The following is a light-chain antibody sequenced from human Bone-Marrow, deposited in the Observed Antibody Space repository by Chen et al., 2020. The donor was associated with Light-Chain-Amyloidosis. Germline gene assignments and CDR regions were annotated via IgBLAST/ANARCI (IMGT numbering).Light chain of an antibody. CDR1: SSDVGGYNY. Sequence: QSAWTQPASVSGYPGQSITIPSTGTSSDVGGYNYVPWYQQHPGKAPKLLIYYVSNRPSGVSNRFSGSKSGNTASLTISGLQAEDEADYYCSSYTSSSSVVFGGGTKLTVL. J-gene: IGLJ2*01. CDR3: SSYTSSSSVV. CDR2: YVS. V-gene: IGLV2-14*01.